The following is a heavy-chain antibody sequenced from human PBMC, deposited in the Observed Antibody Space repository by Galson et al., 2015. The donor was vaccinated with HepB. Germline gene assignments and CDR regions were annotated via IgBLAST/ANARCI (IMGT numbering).Heavy chain of an antibody. CDR3: ARVVGLAEIGMSGWSPD. CDR1: GIIFNSYA. V-gene: IGHV3-30*03. D-gene: IGHD6-13*01. CDR2: ISYDGSKK. J-gene: IGHJ4*02. Sequence: SLRLSCAVSGIIFNSYAMDWVRQAPGKGLEWVAFISYDGSKKHYADSVKGRFTISRDNSKNTLFLQMNNMTGEDTDVYYCARVVGLAEIGMSGWSPDWGQGTLVIVSS.